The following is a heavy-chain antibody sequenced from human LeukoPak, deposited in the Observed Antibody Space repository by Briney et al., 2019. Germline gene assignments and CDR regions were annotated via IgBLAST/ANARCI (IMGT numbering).Heavy chain of an antibody. Sequence: PGGSLRLSCAASGFTFDDYAMHWVRQGPGKGLEWVSGISWNSGSIGYADSVKGRFTISRDNAKNSLYLQMNSLRAEDTALYYCARSGIFYGSGSYHWFDPWGQGTLVTVSS. CDR1: GFTFDDYA. CDR3: ARSGIFYGSGSYHWFDP. D-gene: IGHD3-10*01. J-gene: IGHJ5*02. CDR2: ISWNSGSI. V-gene: IGHV3-9*01.